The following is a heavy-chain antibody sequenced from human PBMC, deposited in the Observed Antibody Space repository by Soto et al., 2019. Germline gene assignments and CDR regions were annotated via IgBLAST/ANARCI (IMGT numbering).Heavy chain of an antibody. CDR3: ARGPAHYDSSGEGYYHYGMDV. Sequence: GASVKVSCKASGYTFTSYYMHWVRQAPGQGLEWMGIINPSGGSTSYAQRFQGRVTMTRDTSTSTVYMELSSLRSEDTAVYYCARGPAHYDSSGEGYYHYGMDVCGQGTTVTVSS. V-gene: IGHV1-46*01. D-gene: IGHD3-22*01. CDR1: GYTFTSYY. CDR2: INPSGGST. J-gene: IGHJ6*02.